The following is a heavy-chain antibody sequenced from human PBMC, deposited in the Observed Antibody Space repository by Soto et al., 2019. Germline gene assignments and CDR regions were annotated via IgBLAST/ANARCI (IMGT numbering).Heavy chain of an antibody. CDR2: MNPGSGDT. CDR1: GYTFTNND. V-gene: IGHV1-8*01. CDR3: ARMANFGSLNWFDP. Sequence: QVQLVQSGAELKKPGASVRVSCKASGYTFTNNDVTWVRQATGQGLEWMGWMNPGSGDTGYAQKFQGRVTMTRDISIATAYMELSSLRSEDTAIYYCARMANFGSLNWFDPWGQGTLVTVSS. J-gene: IGHJ5*01. D-gene: IGHD3-10*01.